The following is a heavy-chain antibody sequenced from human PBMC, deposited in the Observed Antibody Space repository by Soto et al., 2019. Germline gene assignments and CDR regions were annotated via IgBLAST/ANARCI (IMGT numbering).Heavy chain of an antibody. CDR3: ARDWGSDYGGLLDS. D-gene: IGHD4-17*01. CDR2: ISGSGDST. J-gene: IGHJ4*02. CDR1: GFSFMSYA. Sequence: GVLRLSCAASGFSFMSYAMTCFRQGRGKRLEWVSGISGSGDSTYYADSVKGRFTISRDDFKNRLFLQMDSLRAEDTALYYCARDWGSDYGGLLDSWGQGTLVTVSS. V-gene: IGHV3-23*01.